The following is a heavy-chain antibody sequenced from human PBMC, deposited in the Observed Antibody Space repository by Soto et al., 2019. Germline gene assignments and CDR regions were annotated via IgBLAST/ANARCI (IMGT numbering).Heavy chain of an antibody. J-gene: IGHJ4*02. CDR1: RYTFTNYA. CDR2: INPANGNT. V-gene: IGHV1-3*01. D-gene: IGHD3-10*01. Sequence: QVQLVQSGAEGKKPGASVKVSCRAFRYTFTNYALHWVRQAPGQRLEWMGWINPANGNTKYSQKLEGRVTITSETSATRAYMELSSLRSEDTAVYYCAKDRITMLRGVLRMHYWGQGTLVTVSS. CDR3: AKDRITMLRGVLRMHY.